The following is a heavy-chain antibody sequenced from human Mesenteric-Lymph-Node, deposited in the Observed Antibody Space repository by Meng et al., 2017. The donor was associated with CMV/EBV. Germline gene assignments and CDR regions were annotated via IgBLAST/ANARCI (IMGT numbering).Heavy chain of an antibody. V-gene: IGHV3-48*01. J-gene: IGHJ6*02. CDR1: GFTFSSYS. D-gene: IGHD4-11*01. Sequence: GGSLRLSCAASGFTFSSYSMNWVRQAPGKGLEWVSYISSSSSTIYYADSVKGRFTISRDNSKNTLLLQMYSLTAEDTATYYCAKEHYNNYGSGDYGMDVWGQGTTVTVSS. CDR2: ISSSSSTI. CDR3: AKEHYNNYGSGDYGMDV.